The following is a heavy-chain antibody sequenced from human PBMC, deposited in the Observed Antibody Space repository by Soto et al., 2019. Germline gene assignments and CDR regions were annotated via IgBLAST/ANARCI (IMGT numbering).Heavy chain of an antibody. CDR2: INPSGGST. CDR1: GYTFTSYY. V-gene: IGHV1-46*01. Sequence: ASVKVSCKASGYTFTSYYMHWVRQAPGQGLEWMGIINPSGGSTSYAQKFQGRVTMTRDTSTSTVYMELSSLRSEDTAVYYCARAFPTYYYDSRNDTGDYWGQGTLVTSP. CDR3: ARAFPTYYYDSRNDTGDY. D-gene: IGHD3-22*01. J-gene: IGHJ4*02.